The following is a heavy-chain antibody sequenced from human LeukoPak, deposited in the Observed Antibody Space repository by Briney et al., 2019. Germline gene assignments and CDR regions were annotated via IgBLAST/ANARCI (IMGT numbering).Heavy chain of an antibody. CDR1: GFTFSSYG. CDR3: VKDGRYSYGLQQKAAAGPYIDY. CDR2: IRYDGSNK. Sequence: GGSLRLSCAASGFTFSSYGMHWVRQAPGKGLEWVAFIRYDGSNKYYADSVKGRFTISRDNSKNTLYLQMNSLRAEDTAVYYCVKDGRYSYGLQQKAAAGPYIDYWGQGTLVTVSS. D-gene: IGHD5-18*01. J-gene: IGHJ4*02. V-gene: IGHV3-30*02.